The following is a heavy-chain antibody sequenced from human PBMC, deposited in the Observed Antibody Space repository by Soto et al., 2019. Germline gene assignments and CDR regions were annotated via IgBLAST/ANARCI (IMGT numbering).Heavy chain of an antibody. CDR2: ISGDNGDT. Sequence: QVQLVQSGAEVKKPGASVKVSCKASGYTFTNYGTSWVRQAPGQGLEYMGWISGDNGDTHYAQKVQGRVTMTTDTSTHTAYMELRSLRPDDTAVYYCVRGPSLGDFQYWGQGTLVTVSS. D-gene: IGHD6-6*01. CDR3: VRGPSLGDFQY. V-gene: IGHV1-18*01. J-gene: IGHJ1*01. CDR1: GYTFTNYG.